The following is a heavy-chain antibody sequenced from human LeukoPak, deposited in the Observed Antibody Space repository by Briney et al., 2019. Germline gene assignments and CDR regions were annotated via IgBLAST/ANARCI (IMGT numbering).Heavy chain of an antibody. Sequence: RSETLSLTCAVYGGSFSGYYWSWIRQPPGKGPEWIGEINHSGSTNYNPSLKSRVTISVDTSKNQFSLKLSSVTAADTAVYYCARPLPTRNDGMDVWGQGTTVTVSS. CDR3: ARPLPTRNDGMDV. V-gene: IGHV4-34*01. CDR2: INHSGST. J-gene: IGHJ6*02. CDR1: GGSFSGYY.